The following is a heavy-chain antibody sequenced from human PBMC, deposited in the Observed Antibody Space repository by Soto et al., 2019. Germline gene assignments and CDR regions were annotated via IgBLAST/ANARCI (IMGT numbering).Heavy chain of an antibody. V-gene: IGHV3-72*01. CDR2: IGNKANSYTT. D-gene: IGHD3-10*01. J-gene: IGHJ3*02. CDR1: GSTFSDHY. Sequence: GGSLRLSCVVFGSTFSDHYMDWVRQAPGKGLEWVGRIGNKANSYTTEYAASVKGRFTISRDDSKNSLYLQMNSLKTEDTAVYHCTRGYSSGSIYAFDIWDQGTMVTVSS. CDR3: TRGYSSGSIYAFDI.